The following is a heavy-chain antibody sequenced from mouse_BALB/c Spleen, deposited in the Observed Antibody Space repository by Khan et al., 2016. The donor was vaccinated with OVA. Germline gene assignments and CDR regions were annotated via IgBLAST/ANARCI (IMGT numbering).Heavy chain of an antibody. CDR2: IWSGGST. Sequence: QMQLEESGPGLVAPSQSLSITCTVSGFSLSRYSVHWVRQPPGKGLEWLGMIWSGGSTDYNSALESRLSISKDNSKSQVFLKMNSRQTDDTAMYYCARKKYGNYVSLDYWGQGTSVTVSS. CDR3: ARKKYGNYVSLDY. CDR1: GFSLSRYS. J-gene: IGHJ4*01. D-gene: IGHD2-10*02. V-gene: IGHV2-6-4*01.